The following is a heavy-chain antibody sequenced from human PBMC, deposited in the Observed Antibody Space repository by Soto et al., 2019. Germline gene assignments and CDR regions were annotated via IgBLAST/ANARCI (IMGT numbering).Heavy chain of an antibody. CDR1: GFTFSSYW. Sequence: EVQLVESGGGLVQPGGSLRLSCAASGFTFSSYWMHWVRQAPGKGLVWVSRINSDGSSTSYADSVKGRFTTSRDNAKNTLYLQMNSLRAEDTAVYYCARDMAPGMVNSHFDYWGQGTLVTGSS. J-gene: IGHJ4*02. CDR2: INSDGSST. D-gene: IGHD2-15*01. CDR3: ARDMAPGMVNSHFDY. V-gene: IGHV3-74*01.